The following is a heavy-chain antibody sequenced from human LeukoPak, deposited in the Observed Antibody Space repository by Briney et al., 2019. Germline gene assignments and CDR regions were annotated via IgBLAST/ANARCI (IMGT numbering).Heavy chain of an antibody. D-gene: IGHD2-21*02. V-gene: IGHV5-51*01. Sequence: GESLKISCKGSGYSFTSYWIGWVRQMPGKGLEWMGIIYPGDSDTRYSPSFQGQVTISADKSTSTAYLQWSSLKASDTAMYYCARQLGGGDDLNYGMDVWGQGTTVTVSS. CDR2: IYPGDSDT. J-gene: IGHJ6*02. CDR1: GYSFTSYW. CDR3: ARQLGGGDDLNYGMDV.